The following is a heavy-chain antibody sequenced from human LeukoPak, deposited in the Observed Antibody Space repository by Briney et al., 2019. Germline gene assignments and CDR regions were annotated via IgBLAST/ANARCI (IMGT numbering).Heavy chain of an antibody. V-gene: IGHV4-59*08. CDR1: GGSISSYY. Sequence: SETLSLTCAVSGGSISSYYWSWIRQPPGKGLEWIGNIYYSGSTNYNPSLKSRVTISVDTSKNQFSLKVSSVTAADTAVYYCARQDPTFGSGYSNWFDPWGQGTLVTVSS. D-gene: IGHD3-3*01. CDR3: ARQDPTFGSGYSNWFDP. J-gene: IGHJ5*02. CDR2: IYYSGST.